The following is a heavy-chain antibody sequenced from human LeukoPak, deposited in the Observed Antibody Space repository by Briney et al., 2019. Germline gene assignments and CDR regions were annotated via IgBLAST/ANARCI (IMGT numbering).Heavy chain of an antibody. D-gene: IGHD3-22*01. V-gene: IGHV1-69*13. CDR1: GGTFSSYA. CDR3: ARDGSTDYYDSSGYYSPIY. Sequence: ASVKVSCKASGGTFSSYAISWVRQATGQGLEWMGGIIPIFGTANYAQKFQGRVTITADESTSTAYMELSSLRSEDTAVYYCARDGSTDYYDSSGYYSPIYWGQGTLVTVSS. J-gene: IGHJ4*02. CDR2: IIPIFGTA.